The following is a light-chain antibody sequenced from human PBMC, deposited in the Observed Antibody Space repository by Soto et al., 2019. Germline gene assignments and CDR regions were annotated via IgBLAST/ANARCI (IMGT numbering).Light chain of an antibody. CDR3: TSYTVSNNLRM. Sequence: QSALTQPPSASGSPGQSVTISCTGTSSDVGGYNHVSWYQQHPGKAPKLMVYEVTKRPSVVPDRFSGSKSGNTASLTVSGLKAEDEADYYCTSYTVSNNLRMFGGGTKVTVL. CDR2: EVT. CDR1: SSDVGGYNH. V-gene: IGLV2-8*01. J-gene: IGLJ3*02.